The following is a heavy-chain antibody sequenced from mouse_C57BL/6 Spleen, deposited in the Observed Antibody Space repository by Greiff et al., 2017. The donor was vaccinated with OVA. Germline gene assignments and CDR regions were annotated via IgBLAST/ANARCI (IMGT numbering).Heavy chain of an antibody. V-gene: IGHV1-80*01. CDR1: GYAFSSYW. CDR2: IYPGDGDT. D-gene: IGHD2-4*01. Sequence: QVQLKQSGAELVKPGASVKISCKASGYAFSSYWMNWVKQRPGKGLEWIGQIYPGDGDTNYNGKFKGKATLTADKSSSTAYMQLSSLTSEDSAVYFCARRYDDYDGYFDYWGQGTTLTVSS. CDR3: ARRYDDYDGYFDY. J-gene: IGHJ2*01.